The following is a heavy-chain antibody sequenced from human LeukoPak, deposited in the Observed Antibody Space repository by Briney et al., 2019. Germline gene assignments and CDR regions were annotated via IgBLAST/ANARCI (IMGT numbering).Heavy chain of an antibody. V-gene: IGHV4-4*02. D-gene: IGHD6-19*01. CDR1: GGSINSNHW. Sequence: SGTLSLTCAVSGGSINSNHWWSWVRQGPGKGLEWIGEIHHSGTSNYTPSVKSRVTISVDKSKNQFYLQLTSVTAADTAVYYCASLYRAVAGIPDYWGQGTLVIVSS. CDR2: IHHSGTS. CDR3: ASLYRAVAGIPDY. J-gene: IGHJ4*02.